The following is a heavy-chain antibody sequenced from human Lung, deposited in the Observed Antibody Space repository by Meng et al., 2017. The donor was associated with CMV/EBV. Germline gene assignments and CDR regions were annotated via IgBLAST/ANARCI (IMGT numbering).Heavy chain of an antibody. CDR1: GYTFTSYG. Sequence: ASVXVSXXASGYTFTSYGISWVRQAPGQGLEWMGWISAYNGNTNYAQKLQGRVTMTTDTSTSTAYMDLRSLRSDDTAVYYCARDGYFDWLVPGLAAGRLEAQKDAYYYGMDVWGQGTXVTVSS. CDR3: ARDGYFDWLVPGLAAGRLEAQKDAYYYGMDV. J-gene: IGHJ6*02. D-gene: IGHD3-9*01. V-gene: IGHV1-18*01. CDR2: ISAYNGNT.